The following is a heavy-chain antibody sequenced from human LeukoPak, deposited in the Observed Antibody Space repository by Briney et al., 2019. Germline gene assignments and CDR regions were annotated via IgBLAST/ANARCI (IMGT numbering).Heavy chain of an antibody. CDR1: GFTFDDYA. CDR3: AKDVIAAADTEGFDY. Sequence: PGGSLRLSCAASGFTFDDYAMHWVRQAPGKGLEWVAVISYDGSNKYYADSVKGRFTISRDNSKNTLYLQMNSLRAEDTAVYYCAKDVIAAADTEGFDYWGQGTLVTVSS. D-gene: IGHD6-13*01. CDR2: ISYDGSNK. V-gene: IGHV3-30*18. J-gene: IGHJ4*02.